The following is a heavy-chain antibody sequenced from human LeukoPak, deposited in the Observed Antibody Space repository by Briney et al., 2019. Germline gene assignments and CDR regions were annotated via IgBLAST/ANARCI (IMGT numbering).Heavy chain of an antibody. CDR2: ISYDGSNK. CDR3: ARDTPEPIAVAGTGDAFDI. V-gene: IGHV3-30-3*01. Sequence: QPGGSLRLSCAASGFTFSSYAMHWVRQAPGKGLEWVAVISYDGSNKYYADSVKGRFTISRDNSKNTLYLQMNSLRAEDTAVYYCARDTPEPIAVAGTGDAFDIWGQGTMVTVSS. D-gene: IGHD6-19*01. J-gene: IGHJ3*02. CDR1: GFTFSSYA.